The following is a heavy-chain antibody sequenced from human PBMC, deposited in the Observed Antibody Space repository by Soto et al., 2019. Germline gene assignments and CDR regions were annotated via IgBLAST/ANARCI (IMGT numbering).Heavy chain of an antibody. J-gene: IGHJ4*02. Sequence: SVKVSCKASGGTFSSYAISWVRQAPGQGLEWMGGIIPIFGTANYAQKFQGRVTITADESTSTAYMELSSLRSEDTAVYYCASPEGCSGGSCSYYFDYWGQGTLVTVSS. CDR3: ASPEGCSGGSCSYYFDY. CDR1: GGTFSSYA. CDR2: IIPIFGTA. V-gene: IGHV1-69*13. D-gene: IGHD2-15*01.